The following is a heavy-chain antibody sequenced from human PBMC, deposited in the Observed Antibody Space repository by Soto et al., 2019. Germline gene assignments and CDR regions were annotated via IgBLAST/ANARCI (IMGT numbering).Heavy chain of an antibody. CDR3: ARCCGPRGQNGNDYFDY. J-gene: IGHJ4*02. CDR1: GYSFTTYW. D-gene: IGHD5-12*01. CDR2: ICPGDSDI. Sequence: GESLKISCKGSGYSFTTYWIGWVRQMPEKGLEWMGIICPGDSDIRYSPSFQGQVTISADESISTAYLQWSSLKASDTAMYYCARCCGPRGQNGNDYFDYCGQGTLVIVSS. V-gene: IGHV5-51*01.